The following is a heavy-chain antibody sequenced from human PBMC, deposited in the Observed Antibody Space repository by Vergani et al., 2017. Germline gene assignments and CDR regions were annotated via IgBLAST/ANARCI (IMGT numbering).Heavy chain of an antibody. CDR1: GYTFTGYY. J-gene: IGHJ5*02. D-gene: IGHD5-18*01. CDR2: INPNSGGT. CDR3: ARDGYSYGPTATPGWFDP. Sequence: QVQLVQSGAEVKKPGASVKVSCKASGYTFTGYYMHWVRQAPGQGLEWMGWINPNSGGTNYAQKFQGRVTMTRDTSISTAYMELSRLRSDDTAVYYCARDGYSYGPTATPGWFDPWSQGSLVTVSS. V-gene: IGHV1-2*02.